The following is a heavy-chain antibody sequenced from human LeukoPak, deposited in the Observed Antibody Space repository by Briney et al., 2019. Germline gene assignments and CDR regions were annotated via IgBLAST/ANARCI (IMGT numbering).Heavy chain of an antibody. V-gene: IGHV4-31*03. D-gene: IGHD5-24*01. Sequence: PSETLSLTCTVSGGSINSGAYYWSWIRQHPGKGLEWIGYIYYSGSTFYNPSLKSRVTISGDTSKDQFSLKLNSVTAADTAVYYCARAVDGLVAFGIWGRGTMVTVSS. CDR3: ARAVDGLVAFGI. CDR1: GGSINSGAYY. J-gene: IGHJ3*02. CDR2: IYYSGST.